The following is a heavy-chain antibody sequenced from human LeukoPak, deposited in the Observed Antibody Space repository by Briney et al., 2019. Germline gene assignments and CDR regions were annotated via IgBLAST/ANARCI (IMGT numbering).Heavy chain of an antibody. D-gene: IGHD5/OR15-5a*01. CDR3: AGLGSTVKGRIDP. Sequence: ASVKVSCKASVYHFTGYHVHWVRQAPGQGLEWMGRISTDSGDADIAQKSQGRVTMTRDTSISTAYMELSRLTSDDSAVYYCAGLGSTVKGRIDPWGQGTSVTVSS. V-gene: IGHV1-2*02. CDR2: ISTDSGDA. J-gene: IGHJ5*02. CDR1: VYHFTGYH.